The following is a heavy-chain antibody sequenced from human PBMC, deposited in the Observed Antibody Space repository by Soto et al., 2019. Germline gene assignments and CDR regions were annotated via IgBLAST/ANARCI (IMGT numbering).Heavy chain of an antibody. CDR3: ARETYRGFYFDY. Sequence: PGGSLRLSCAASGFTFSDYWTHWVRQAPGKGLVWVSRINSDGSRTSYADSVTGRFTISRDNAKNPLYLQMNSLRVEDTALYYCARETYRGFYFDYWGQGTLVTVSS. J-gene: IGHJ4*02. CDR2: INSDGSRT. V-gene: IGHV3-74*01. CDR1: GFTFSDYW. D-gene: IGHD4-4*01.